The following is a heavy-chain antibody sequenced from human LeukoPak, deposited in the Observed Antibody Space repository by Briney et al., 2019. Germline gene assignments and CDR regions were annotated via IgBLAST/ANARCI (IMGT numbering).Heavy chain of an antibody. D-gene: IGHD3-22*01. Sequence: ASVKVSCKASGYTFTSYYMHWVRQAPGQGLEWMGIINPSGGSTSYAQKFQGRVTMTRDTSTSTVYMELSSLRSEDTAVYYCARGGNVYDSSGYTGGTVYWGQGTLVTVSS. J-gene: IGHJ4*02. CDR3: ARGGNVYDSSGYTGGTVY. V-gene: IGHV1-46*01. CDR2: INPSGGST. CDR1: GYTFTSYY.